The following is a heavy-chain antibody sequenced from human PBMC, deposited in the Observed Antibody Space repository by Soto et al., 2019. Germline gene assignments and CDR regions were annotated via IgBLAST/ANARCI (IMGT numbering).Heavy chain of an antibody. J-gene: IGHJ4*02. Sequence: GGSLRLSCSASGFTFSSYAMHWVRQAPGKGLEYVSAISSNGGSTYYADSVKGRFTISRDNSKNTLYLQMSSLRAEDTAVYYCVKAPSTSYDFWGPRYFDYWGQGTLVTVSS. D-gene: IGHD3-3*01. V-gene: IGHV3-64D*08. CDR2: ISSNGGST. CDR3: VKAPSTSYDFWGPRYFDY. CDR1: GFTFSSYA.